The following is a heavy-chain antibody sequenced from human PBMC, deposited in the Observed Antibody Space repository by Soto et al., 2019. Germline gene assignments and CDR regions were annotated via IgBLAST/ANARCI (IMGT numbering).Heavy chain of an antibody. D-gene: IGHD6-13*01. CDR2: INHSGST. Sequence: QVQLQQWGAGLLKPSETLSLTCAVYGGSFSGYYWSWIRQPPGKGLEWIGEINHSGSTNYNPSLKSRVSISVDTSKNQISLKLSSVTAAVTAVYYCARPAIAAAVSAFDYWGQGTLVTVSS. J-gene: IGHJ4*02. CDR3: ARPAIAAAVSAFDY. CDR1: GGSFSGYY. V-gene: IGHV4-34*01.